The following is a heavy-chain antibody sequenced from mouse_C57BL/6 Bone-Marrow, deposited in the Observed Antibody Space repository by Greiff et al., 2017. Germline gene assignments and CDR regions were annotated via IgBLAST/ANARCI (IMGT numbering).Heavy chain of an antibody. CDR1: GFSLTSYG. Sequence: LVAPSQSLSITCTFSGFSLTSYGVDWVRQPPGKGLESLGVIWGGGSTNYNSALMSRLSISKDNSKSQVFLKMNSRQTDDTAMYYWAKQGDGPGAMDYWGQGTSVTVSS. J-gene: IGHJ4*01. CDR2: IWGGGST. CDR3: AKQGDGPGAMDY. V-gene: IGHV2-9*01. D-gene: IGHD2-3*01.